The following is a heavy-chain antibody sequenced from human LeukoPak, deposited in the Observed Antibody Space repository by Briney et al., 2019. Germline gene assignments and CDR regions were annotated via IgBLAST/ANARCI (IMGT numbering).Heavy chain of an antibody. J-gene: IGHJ4*02. CDR2: ISHDGSNK. D-gene: IGHD3-22*01. CDR1: GFTFSSHA. CDR3: AKEITMIVGTFDY. Sequence: GGSLRLSCAASGFTFSSHAMHWVRQAPGKGLEWVADISHDGSNKYYADSVKGRFTISRDNSKNTLYLQMNSLRAEDTAVYYCAKEITMIVGTFDYWGQGTLVTVSS. V-gene: IGHV3-30*04.